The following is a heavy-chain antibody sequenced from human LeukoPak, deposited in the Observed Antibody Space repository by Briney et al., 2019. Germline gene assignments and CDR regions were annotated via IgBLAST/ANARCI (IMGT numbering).Heavy chain of an antibody. CDR2: IDTSSSTM. V-gene: IGHV3-48*02. D-gene: IGHD6-19*01. Sequence: PGGSLRLSCAASAFTFSDYSMNWVRQAPGKGLEWISYIDTSSSTMYYADSVMGRFTISRDNAKESLYLQMNSLRDEDTAVYYCARDLADSGPGARFDYWGQGTLVTVSS. CDR1: AFTFSDYS. J-gene: IGHJ4*02. CDR3: ARDLADSGPGARFDY.